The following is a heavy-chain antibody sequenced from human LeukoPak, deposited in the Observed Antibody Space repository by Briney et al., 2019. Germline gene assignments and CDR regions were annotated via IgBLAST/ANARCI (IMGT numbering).Heavy chain of an antibody. CDR1: GFMFSRYG. V-gene: IGHV3-30*18. Sequence: GGSLRLSCAASGFMFSRYGMHWVRHAPGKGLEWVAVMSYNGNNKYYGDSVEGRFTISRDNSKNTLYLQMNSLRTEDTAVYYCAKDRDVAAAAYYFDYWGQGTLVTVSS. CDR3: AKDRDVAAAAYYFDY. D-gene: IGHD6-13*01. CDR2: MSYNGNNK. J-gene: IGHJ4*02.